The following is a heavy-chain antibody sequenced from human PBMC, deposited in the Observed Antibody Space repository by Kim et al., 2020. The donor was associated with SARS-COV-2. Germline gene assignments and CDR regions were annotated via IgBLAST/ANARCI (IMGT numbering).Heavy chain of an antibody. CDR2: ISSSSSTI. D-gene: IGHD3-10*01. Sequence: GGSLRLSCAASGFTFSSYSMNWVRQAPGKGLEWVSYISSSSSTIYYADSVKGRFTISRDNAKNSLYLQMNSLRDEDTAVYYCARVGCSWFGELFVDYWCQGTLVTVSS. J-gene: IGHJ4*02. CDR3: ARVGCSWFGELFVDY. CDR1: GFTFSSYS. V-gene: IGHV3-48*02.